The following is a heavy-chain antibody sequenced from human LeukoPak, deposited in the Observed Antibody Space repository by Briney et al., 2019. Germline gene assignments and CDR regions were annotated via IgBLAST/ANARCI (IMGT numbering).Heavy chain of an antibody. V-gene: IGHV1-69*05. Sequence: SVKFSCKASGGTFSSYAISWVRQAPGQGLEWMGGIIPIFGTANYAQKFQGRVTITTDESTSTAYMELSSLRSEDTAVYYCAKDGTGVNYYYFMDVWGKGTTVTVSS. CDR3: AKDGTGVNYYYFMDV. CDR2: IIPIFGTA. CDR1: GGTFSSYA. J-gene: IGHJ6*03. D-gene: IGHD3/OR15-3a*01.